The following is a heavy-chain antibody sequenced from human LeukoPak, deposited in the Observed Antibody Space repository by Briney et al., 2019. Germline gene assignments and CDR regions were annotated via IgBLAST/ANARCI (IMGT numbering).Heavy chain of an antibody. J-gene: IGHJ3*02. V-gene: IGHV4-38-2*02. CDR3: ASHGVLWFGEYHDAFDI. D-gene: IGHD3-10*01. Sequence: SETLSLTCTVSGYSISSGYFWGCIRQSPGKGLEWIGRIYTSGSTNYNPSLKSRVTISVDTSKNQFSLKLSSVTAADTAVYYCASHGVLWFGEYHDAFDIWGQGTMVTVSS. CDR1: GYSISSGYF. CDR2: IYTSGST.